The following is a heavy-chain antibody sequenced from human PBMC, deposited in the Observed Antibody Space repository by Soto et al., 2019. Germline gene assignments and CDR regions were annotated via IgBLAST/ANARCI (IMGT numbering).Heavy chain of an antibody. Sequence: EVQLLESGGGLVQPGGSLRLSCAASGFTFSSYAMSWVRQAPGKGLEWVSAIRGSGGSTYYADSVKGRFTISRDNSKNALYLQMNSMRAEDTAVYYCAKDRVGATTNAFDIWGQGTMVTVSS. CDR2: IRGSGGST. CDR3: AKDRVGATTNAFDI. J-gene: IGHJ3*02. V-gene: IGHV3-23*01. D-gene: IGHD1-26*01. CDR1: GFTFSSYA.